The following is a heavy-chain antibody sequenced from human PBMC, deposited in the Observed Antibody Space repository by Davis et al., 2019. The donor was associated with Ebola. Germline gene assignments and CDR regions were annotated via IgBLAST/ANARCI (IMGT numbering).Heavy chain of an antibody. Sequence: SETLSLTCAVYGGSFSGYYWSWIRQLPGKGLEWIGEINHSGSTNYNPSLKSRVTISVDTSKNQFSLKLSSVTAADTAVYYCARHGLGGYAIAWVAYNWFDPWGQGTLVTVSS. CDR2: INHSGST. J-gene: IGHJ5*02. D-gene: IGHD2-8*01. CDR3: ARHGLGGYAIAWVAYNWFDP. CDR1: GGSFSGYY. V-gene: IGHV4-34*01.